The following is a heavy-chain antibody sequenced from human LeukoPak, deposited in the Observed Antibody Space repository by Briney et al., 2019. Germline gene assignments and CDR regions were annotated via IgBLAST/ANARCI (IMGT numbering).Heavy chain of an antibody. V-gene: IGHV4-59*01. D-gene: IGHD3-22*01. CDR3: ATTLYYYDSSGYYWRAFDI. CDR1: GGSISSYY. CDR2: IYYSGST. J-gene: IGHJ3*02. Sequence: SETLSLTCTVSGGSISSYYWSWIRQPPGKGLEWIGYIYYSGSTNYNPSLKSRVTISVDTSKNQFSLKLSSVTAADTAVYYCATTLYYYDSSGYYWRAFDIWGQGTMVTVSS.